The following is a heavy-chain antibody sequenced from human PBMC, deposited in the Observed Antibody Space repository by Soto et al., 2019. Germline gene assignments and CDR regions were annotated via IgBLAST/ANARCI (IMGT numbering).Heavy chain of an antibody. J-gene: IGHJ4*02. CDR3: ARVVTGYYYDSSGYYFDY. V-gene: IGHV1-18*01. D-gene: IGHD3-22*01. CDR2: ISAYNGNT. Sequence: QVQLVQSGAEVKKPGASVKVSCKASGYTFTSYGISWVRQAPGQELEWMGWISAYNGNTNYAQKLQGRVTMTTDTSTSTAYMELRSLRSDDTAVYYCARVVTGYYYDSSGYYFDYWGQGTLVTVSS. CDR1: GYTFTSYG.